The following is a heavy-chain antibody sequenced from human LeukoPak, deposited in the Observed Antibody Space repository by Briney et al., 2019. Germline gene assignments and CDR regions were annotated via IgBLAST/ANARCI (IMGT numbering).Heavy chain of an antibody. J-gene: IGHJ4*02. D-gene: IGHD5-18*01. CDR3: AKGARYSYGYWGDY. CDR1: GLTFSSYS. CDR2: ISYDGSNK. Sequence: PGGSLRLSCSASGLTFSSYSMNWVRQAPGKGLEWVAVISYDGSNKYYADSVKGRFTISRDNSKNTLYLQMNSLRAEDTAVYYCAKGARYSYGYWGDYWGQGTLVTVSS. V-gene: IGHV3-30-3*01.